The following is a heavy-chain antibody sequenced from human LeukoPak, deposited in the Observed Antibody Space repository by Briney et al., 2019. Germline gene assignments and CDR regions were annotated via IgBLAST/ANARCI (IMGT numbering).Heavy chain of an antibody. CDR1: GFSFTSYW. D-gene: IGHD2-2*01. CDR3: AVPSPSPTSSDY. Sequence: GESLKISCQASGFSFTSYWIGWVRQMPGKGLEWMGIIFPRDSNTRYSPSFQGQVTISADKSISTAYLQWCSLKASDTAMYYCAVPSPSPTSSDYWGQGTLVTVSS. J-gene: IGHJ4*02. CDR2: IFPRDSNT. V-gene: IGHV5-51*01.